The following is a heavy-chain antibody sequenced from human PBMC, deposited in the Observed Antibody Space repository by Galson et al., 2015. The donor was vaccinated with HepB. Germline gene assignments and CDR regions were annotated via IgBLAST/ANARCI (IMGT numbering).Heavy chain of an antibody. CDR3: ARGGGSSWYGGLFDY. CDR1: GYTFNVYA. V-gene: IGHV7-4-1*02. D-gene: IGHD6-13*01. J-gene: IGHJ4*02. Sequence: SVKVSCKASGYTFNVYAMNWVRQAPGQGLEWMGWINTNTGKSTYAQGFTGRFVFSLDTSVNTADLQIRSLKAEDTAVYYCARGGGSSWYGGLFDYWGQGTPVTVSS. CDR2: INTNTGKS.